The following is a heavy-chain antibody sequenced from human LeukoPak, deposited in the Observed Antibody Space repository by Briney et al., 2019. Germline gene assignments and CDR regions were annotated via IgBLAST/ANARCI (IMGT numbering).Heavy chain of an antibody. Sequence: SETLSLTCTVSGASISSGSYYWTWIRQPAGKGLEWIGRIYTSGSTNYNPSLESRVTISEDTSKNQFSLKLSSVTAADTAVFYCAGVGRRTYYYDSSGTNTFDIWGQGTMVTVSS. V-gene: IGHV4-61*02. CDR3: AGVGRRTYYYDSSGTNTFDI. D-gene: IGHD3-22*01. J-gene: IGHJ3*02. CDR1: GASISSGSYY. CDR2: IYTSGST.